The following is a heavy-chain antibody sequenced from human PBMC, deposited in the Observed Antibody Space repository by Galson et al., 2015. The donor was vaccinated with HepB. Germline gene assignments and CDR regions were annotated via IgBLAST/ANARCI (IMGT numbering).Heavy chain of an antibody. V-gene: IGHV3-48*01. J-gene: IGHJ6*02. CDR3: ARDLGGRTRMGGMDV. CDR2: ISSSSSTI. CDR1: GFTFSSYS. D-gene: IGHD3-10*01. Sequence: SLRLSCAASGFTFSSYSMNWVRQAPGKGLEWVSYISSSSSTIYYADSVKGRFTISRDNAKNSLYLQMNSLRAEDTAVYYCARDLGGRTRMGGMDVWGQGTTVTVSS.